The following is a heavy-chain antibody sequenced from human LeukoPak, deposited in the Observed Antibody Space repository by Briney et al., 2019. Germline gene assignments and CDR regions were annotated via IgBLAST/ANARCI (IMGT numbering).Heavy chain of an antibody. D-gene: IGHD3-22*01. CDR3: ARVEVARSGYLDYYYYGMDV. Sequence: SLKVSCKAYGCTFSSYAISWVRQAPGQGLEWMGGLIPIFGTANYAQKFQGRVTITADESTSTAYMELSSLRSEDTAVYYCARVEVARSGYLDYYYYGMDVWGQGTTVTVSS. CDR2: LIPIFGTA. CDR1: GCTFSSYA. J-gene: IGHJ6*02. V-gene: IGHV1-69*13.